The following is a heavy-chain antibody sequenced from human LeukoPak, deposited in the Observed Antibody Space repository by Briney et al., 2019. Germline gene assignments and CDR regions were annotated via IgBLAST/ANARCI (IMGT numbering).Heavy chain of an antibody. CDR2: IIPIFGTA. CDR3: ERDSAMIVPDAFDI. D-gene: IGHD3-22*01. CDR1: GGTFSSYA. J-gene: IGHJ3*02. V-gene: IGHV1-69*05. Sequence: SVKVSCKASGGTFSSYAISWVRQAPGQGLEWMGRIIPIFGTANYAQKFQGRVTITTDESTSTAYMELSSLGSEDTAVYYCERDSAMIVPDAFDIWGQGTMVTVSS.